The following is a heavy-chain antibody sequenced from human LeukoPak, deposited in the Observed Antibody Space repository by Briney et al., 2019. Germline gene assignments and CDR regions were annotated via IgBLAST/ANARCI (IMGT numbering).Heavy chain of an antibody. CDR1: GGSISSYY. V-gene: IGHV4-59*01. J-gene: IGHJ4*02. Sequence: PSETLSLTCTVSGGSISSYYWSWIRQPPGKGLEWIGYIYYSGSTNYNPSLKSRVTISVDTSKNQFSLKLSSVTAADTVVYYCARALPYYYDSSGYYPFDYWGQGTLVTVSS. D-gene: IGHD3-22*01. CDR2: IYYSGST. CDR3: ARALPYYYDSSGYYPFDY.